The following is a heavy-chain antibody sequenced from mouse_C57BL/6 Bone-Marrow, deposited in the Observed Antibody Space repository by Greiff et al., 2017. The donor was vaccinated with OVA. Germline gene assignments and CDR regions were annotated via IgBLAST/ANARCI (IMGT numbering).Heavy chain of an antibody. V-gene: IGHV7-1*01. CDR2: SRNKANDYTT. J-gene: IGHJ4*01. CDR1: GFTFSDFY. Sequence: DVQLVESGGGLVQSGRSLRLSCATSGFTFSDFYMEWVRQAPGKGLEWIAASRNKANDYTTEYSASVKGRFIVSRDTSQSILYLQMNALRAEDTAIYYCARDEGGWVSSMDYWGQGTSVTVSS. CDR3: ARDEGGWVSSMDY.